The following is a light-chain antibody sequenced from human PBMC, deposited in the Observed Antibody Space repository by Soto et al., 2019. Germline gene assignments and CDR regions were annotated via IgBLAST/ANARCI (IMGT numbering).Light chain of an antibody. CDR2: DVT. CDR1: SSDVGAYNY. CDR3: SSHTTTDIHV. J-gene: IGLJ1*01. Sequence: QSVLTQPASVSGSPGQSITISCTGTSSDVGAYNYVSWFQQQPGKATRLMIYDVTNRPSGVFDRFSGSKSGNTASLTISGLQAEDEADFYCSSHTTTDIHVFGTGTKVTVL. V-gene: IGLV2-14*03.